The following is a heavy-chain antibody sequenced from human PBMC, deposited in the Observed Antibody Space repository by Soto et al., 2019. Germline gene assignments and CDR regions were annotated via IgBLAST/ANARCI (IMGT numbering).Heavy chain of an antibody. Sequence: QVQLAESGGGVVQPGRSLTITCAASGFTLGTYGMHWVRQAPGKGLEWVAVISNDGGDKYYSDSVMGRFTISRDNSKNPLFLQMNSLGAEDTAVYFCAKEFFDSSGFYPSLDALDIWGQGTVVTVSS. D-gene: IGHD3-22*01. CDR2: ISNDGGDK. V-gene: IGHV3-30*18. CDR3: AKEFFDSSGFYPSLDALDI. CDR1: GFTLGTYG. J-gene: IGHJ3*02.